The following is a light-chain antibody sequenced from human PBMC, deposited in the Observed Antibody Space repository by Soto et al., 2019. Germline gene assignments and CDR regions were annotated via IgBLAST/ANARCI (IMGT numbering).Light chain of an antibody. CDR1: QSISSL. CDR3: QQYYSYPIT. Sequence: DIQMTQSPSTLSASVGDRITINCRASQSISSLLAWYQQKPGKAPKLLIFDASSLESGFPSRFSGGGSGTDFTLTISCLQSEDFATYYCQQYYSYPITFGQGTRLEIK. CDR2: DAS. V-gene: IGKV1-5*01. J-gene: IGKJ5*01.